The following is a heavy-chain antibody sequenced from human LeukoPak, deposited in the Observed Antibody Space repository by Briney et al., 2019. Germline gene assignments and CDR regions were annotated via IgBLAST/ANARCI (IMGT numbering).Heavy chain of an antibody. Sequence: GGSLRLSCAASGFTFSSYWMHWVRQAPGKGLVWVSRINSDGSSTSYADTVKGRFTISRDNAKNTLYLQMNSLRAEDTAVYYCARDGSGSYTYFDYGGQGTLVTVSS. CDR2: INSDGSST. J-gene: IGHJ4*02. V-gene: IGHV3-74*01. D-gene: IGHD1-26*01. CDR1: GFTFSSYW. CDR3: ARDGSGSYTYFDY.